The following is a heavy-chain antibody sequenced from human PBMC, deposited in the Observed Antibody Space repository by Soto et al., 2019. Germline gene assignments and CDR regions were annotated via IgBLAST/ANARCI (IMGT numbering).Heavy chain of an antibody. D-gene: IGHD6-19*01. J-gene: IGHJ4*02. V-gene: IGHV3-48*02. CDR3: ARDGAISGCFDY. Sequence: EVQLVESGGGLVQPGGSLRLSCAASGFTFSSFSMNWVRQSPGKGLEWVSYISTTSSTIHYADSVKGRFTISRDNAKNSLDLQMISLRDEDTAVYYCARDGAISGCFDYWGQGTLVTVSS. CDR1: GFTFSSFS. CDR2: ISTTSSTI.